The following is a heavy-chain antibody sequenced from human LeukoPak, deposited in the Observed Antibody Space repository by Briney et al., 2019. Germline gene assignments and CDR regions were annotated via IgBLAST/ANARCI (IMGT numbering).Heavy chain of an antibody. CDR1: GDSVSSSSAA. Sequence: SQTLSLTCAISGDSVSSSSAAWNWIRQSPSRDLEWLGGTYYKSKWYNDYAVSVKSRITINPDTSKNQFSLQLNSVTPEDTAVYYCARDYYDSSGYSHYDYWGQGTLVTVSS. D-gene: IGHD3-22*01. V-gene: IGHV6-1*01. CDR3: ARDYYDSSGYSHYDY. CDR2: TYYKSKWYN. J-gene: IGHJ4*02.